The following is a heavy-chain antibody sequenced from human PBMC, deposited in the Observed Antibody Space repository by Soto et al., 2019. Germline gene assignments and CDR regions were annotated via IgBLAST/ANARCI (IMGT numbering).Heavy chain of an antibody. CDR3: ATQTISYTWGV. CDR1: GAPITTTKW. D-gene: IGHD3-16*01. Sequence: QVQLQESGPGLVKPSETLSLTCTVSGAPITTTKWWAWVRLPPGKGLEWIGELSRGDERSSNPSLEGRFTMSLHKSNTHFSLKLTSVTAADTAIYYCATQTISYTWGVWGRGTSVTVSS. V-gene: IGHV4-4*02. CDR2: LSRGDER. J-gene: IGHJ6*02.